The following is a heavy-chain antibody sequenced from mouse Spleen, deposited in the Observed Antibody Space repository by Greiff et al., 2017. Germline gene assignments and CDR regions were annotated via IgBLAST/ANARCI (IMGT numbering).Heavy chain of an antibody. CDR1: GFTFSSYG. J-gene: IGHJ3*01. CDR3: ARHDSAWFAY. CDR2: ISSGGSYT. D-gene: IGHD2-4*01. V-gene: IGHV5-6*03. Sequence: EVKVVESGGGLVKPGGSLKLSCAASGFTFSSYGMSWVRQTPDKRLEWVATISSGGSYTYYPDSVKGRFTISRDNAKNTLYLQMSSLKSEDTAMYYCARHDSAWFAYWGQGTLVTVSA.